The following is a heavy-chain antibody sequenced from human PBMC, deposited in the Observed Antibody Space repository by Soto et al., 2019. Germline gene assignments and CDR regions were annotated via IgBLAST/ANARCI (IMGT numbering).Heavy chain of an antibody. CDR3: AKGRDSTSWYYREGDY. J-gene: IGHJ4*02. Sequence: HLVESGGGVVQPGKSLRLSSAASKFTFSTDDMHWVRQAPGKGLERVAVVSYDGNKRYYADSVRGRFTISRDNSKNTVYFEMNSLRPADTAVYFCAKGRDSTSWYYREGDYWGQGNLVTVSS. V-gene: IGHV3-30*18. CDR1: KFTFSTDD. D-gene: IGHD6-13*01. CDR2: VSYDGNKR.